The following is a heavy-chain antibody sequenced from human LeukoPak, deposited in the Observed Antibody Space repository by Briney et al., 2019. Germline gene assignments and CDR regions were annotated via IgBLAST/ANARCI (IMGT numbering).Heavy chain of an antibody. CDR3: ARDPGAPGDY. J-gene: IGHJ4*02. V-gene: IGHV1-69*05. CDR2: IIPIFGTA. Sequence: SVKVSCKASGGTFSSYAISGVRQAPGQGLEWMGGIIPIFGTANYAQKFQGRVTITTDESTSTAYMELSSLRSEDTAVYYCARDPGAPGDYWGQGTLVTVSS. CDR1: GGTFSSYA. D-gene: IGHD1-14*01.